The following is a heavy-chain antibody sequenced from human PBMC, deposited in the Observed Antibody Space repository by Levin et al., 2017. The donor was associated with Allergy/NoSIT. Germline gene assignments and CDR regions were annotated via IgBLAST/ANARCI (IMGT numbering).Heavy chain of an antibody. V-gene: IGHV3-11*01. CDR2: ISNTGSAI. Sequence: RAGGSLRLSCAASGFTFSDYYMSWIRQSPGEGMEWVSFISNTGSAIYYAYSVRGRFTISRDNARKSLYLQMNSLSADDTALYYCVAFYTNTWYPEGFDYWGQGTLVTVSS. D-gene: IGHD2-2*02. J-gene: IGHJ4*02. CDR3: VAFYTNTWYPEGFDY. CDR1: GFTFSDYY.